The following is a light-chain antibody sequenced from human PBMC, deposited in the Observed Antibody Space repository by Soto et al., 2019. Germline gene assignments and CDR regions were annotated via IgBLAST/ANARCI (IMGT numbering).Light chain of an antibody. CDR1: SSDVGGYNY. V-gene: IGLV2-11*01. CDR3: SSFAGNNNRGV. Sequence: QSALTQPRSVSGSPGQSVTISCTGTSSDVGGYNYVSWYQQHPGKAPKLMIYDVSQRPSGVPDRFSGSKSGNTATLTVSGLQAEDEADYYCSSFAGNNNRGVFGSGTKVTVL. J-gene: IGLJ1*01. CDR2: DVS.